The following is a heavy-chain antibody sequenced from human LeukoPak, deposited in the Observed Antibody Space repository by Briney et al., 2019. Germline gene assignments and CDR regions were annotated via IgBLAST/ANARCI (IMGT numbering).Heavy chain of an antibody. CDR2: IKQDGSEK. CDR3: ARDAYYGSGSPQNY. J-gene: IGHJ4*02. Sequence: GRSLRLSCAASGFTFSTYWMSRVRQAPGKGLEWVANIKQDGSEKHYVDSVKDRFTISRDNTKNLLYLQMNSLRAEDTSVYYCARDAYYGSGSPQNYWGQGTLVTVSS. D-gene: IGHD3-10*01. CDR1: GFTFSTYW. V-gene: IGHV3-7*01.